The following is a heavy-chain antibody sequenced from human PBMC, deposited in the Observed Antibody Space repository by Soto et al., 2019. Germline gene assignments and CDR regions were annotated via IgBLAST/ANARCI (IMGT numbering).Heavy chain of an antibody. CDR2: INAGNGNT. D-gene: IGHD3-3*01. Sequence: ASVKVSCKASGYTFTSYAMHWVRQAPGQRLEWMGWINAGNGNTKYSQKFQGRVTITRYTSASTAYMELSSLRSEDRAVYYCARQYYDFWSGYRAAYYYDGLDVWGEGTTVTVSS. V-gene: IGHV1-3*01. CDR3: ARQYYDFWSGYRAAYYYDGLDV. J-gene: IGHJ6*01. CDR1: GYTFTSYA.